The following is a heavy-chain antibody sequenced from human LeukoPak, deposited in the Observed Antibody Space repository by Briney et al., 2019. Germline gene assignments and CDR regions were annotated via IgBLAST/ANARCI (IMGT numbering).Heavy chain of an antibody. CDR1: GFTFSSHG. CDR3: ARVLMVYANALDY. Sequence: GGSLRLSCAASGFTFSSHGMHWVRQAPGKGLEWVSYISSSSSTIYYADPVKGRFTISRDNAKNSLYLQMNSLRAEDTAVYYCARVLMVYANALDYWGQGTLVTVSS. V-gene: IGHV3-48*04. CDR2: ISSSSSTI. J-gene: IGHJ4*02. D-gene: IGHD2-8*01.